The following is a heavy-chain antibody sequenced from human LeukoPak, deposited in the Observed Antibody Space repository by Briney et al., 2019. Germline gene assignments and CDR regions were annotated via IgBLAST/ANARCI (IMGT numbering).Heavy chain of an antibody. CDR2: INHSGST. CDR3: ARVFRGSSSWYGVSHFDY. J-gene: IGHJ4*02. CDR1: GGSFSGYY. D-gene: IGHD6-13*01. Sequence: SETLSLTCAVYGGSFSGYYWSWIRQPPGKGLEWIGEINHSGSTNYNPSLKSRVTISVGTSKNQFSLKLSSVTAADTAVYYCARVFRGSSSWYGVSHFDYWGQGTLVTVSS. V-gene: IGHV4-34*01.